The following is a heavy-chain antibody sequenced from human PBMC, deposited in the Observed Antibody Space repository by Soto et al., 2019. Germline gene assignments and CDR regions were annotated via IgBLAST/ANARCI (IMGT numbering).Heavy chain of an antibody. V-gene: IGHV3-48*01. CDR1: GFTFSSNH. J-gene: IGHJ4*02. D-gene: IGHD3-16*01. CDR3: ARDPWAADY. Sequence: GGSLRLSCAVSGFTFSSNHVNWVRQAPGKGLEWISYISSTFEIWYADSVKGRFTISRDNGRNSLFLQMSSLRAEDTAVYYCARDPWAADYWGQGTLVTVSS. CDR2: ISSTFEI.